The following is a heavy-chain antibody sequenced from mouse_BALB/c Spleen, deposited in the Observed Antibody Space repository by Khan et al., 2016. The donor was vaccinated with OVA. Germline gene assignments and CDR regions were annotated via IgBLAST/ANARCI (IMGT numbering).Heavy chain of an antibody. CDR2: ISTYYGDA. Sequence: VELVESGAELVRPWVSVKISCKGSGYTFTDFTMHWVKQSHAMSLEWIGVISTYYGDATYNQKFKDKATMTVDKSSSTAYMELARLTSEDSAIFYCTRGGGGNRFAYWGQGTLVTVSA. CDR3: TRGGGGNRFAY. CDR1: GYTFTDFT. J-gene: IGHJ3*01. V-gene: IGHV1S137*01.